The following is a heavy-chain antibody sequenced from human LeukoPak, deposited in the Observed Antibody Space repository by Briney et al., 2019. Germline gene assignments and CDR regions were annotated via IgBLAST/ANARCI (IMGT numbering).Heavy chain of an antibody. V-gene: IGHV1-2*02. CDR1: GGTFSSYA. Sequence: GSSVKVSCKASGGTFSSYAISWVRQAPGQGLEWMGWINPNSGGTNYAQKFQGRVTMTRDTSISTAYMELSRLRSDDTAVYYCAREKPTYYYDSSGYLDYWGQGTLVTVSS. D-gene: IGHD3-22*01. CDR2: INPNSGGT. J-gene: IGHJ4*02. CDR3: AREKPTYYYDSSGYLDY.